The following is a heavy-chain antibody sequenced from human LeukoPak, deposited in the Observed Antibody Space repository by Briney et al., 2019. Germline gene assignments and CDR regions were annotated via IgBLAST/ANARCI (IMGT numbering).Heavy chain of an antibody. J-gene: IGHJ6*03. D-gene: IGHD3-16*01. CDR1: GGSFSAYY. CDR3: ARSLRLYYYYYYLDV. Sequence: SETLSLTCAVYGGSFSAYYLTWIRQPPGKGLEWIGEINHNGNSNYNPSLKSRATISIGTSKNQFSLELRSVTAADTAVYFCARSLRLYYYYYYLDVWGKGTTVSVSS. CDR2: INHNGNS. V-gene: IGHV4-34*01.